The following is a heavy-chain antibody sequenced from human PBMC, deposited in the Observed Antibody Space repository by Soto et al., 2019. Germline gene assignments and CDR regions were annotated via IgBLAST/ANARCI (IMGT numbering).Heavy chain of an antibody. CDR2: INHSGST. CDR1: GGSFRGYY. Sequence: TLAITFSVYGGSFRGYYFSCIRQPPGKGLEWIGEINHSGSTNYNPSLKSRVTISVDTSKTQFSLKLNSVTAADTAVYFGARGRVSSGWYRDYWGQGTLVTVSS. CDR3: ARGRVSSGWYRDY. V-gene: IGHV4-34*01. J-gene: IGHJ4*02. D-gene: IGHD6-19*01.